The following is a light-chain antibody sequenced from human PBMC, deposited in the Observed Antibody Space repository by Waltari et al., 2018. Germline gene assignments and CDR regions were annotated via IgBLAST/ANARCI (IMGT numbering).Light chain of an antibody. J-gene: IGKJ2*01. Sequence: EVLLTHSPGTLSLSPGDRATLSCRTSESVDDLLAWYQQKPGQAPSLLIHDASTRATGIPDRFSGSGSGTDFTLTISRLEAGDFALYYCQQYRMTPVTFGQGTKVEIK. V-gene: IGKV3-20*01. CDR3: QQYRMTPVT. CDR1: ESVDDL. CDR2: DAS.